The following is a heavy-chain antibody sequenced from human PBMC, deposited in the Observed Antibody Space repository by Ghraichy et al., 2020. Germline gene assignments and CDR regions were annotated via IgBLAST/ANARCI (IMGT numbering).Heavy chain of an antibody. D-gene: IGHD3-10*01. V-gene: IGHV4-30-2*01. CDR3: ARVTMVRGVRNHNWFDP. CDR2: IYHSGST. Sequence: SETLSLTCAVSGGSISSGGYSWSWIRQPPGKGLEWIGYIYHSGSTYYNPSLKSRVTISVDRSKNQFSLKLSSVTAADTAVYYCARVTMVRGVRNHNWFDPWGQGTLVTVSS. CDR1: GGSISSGGYS. J-gene: IGHJ5*02.